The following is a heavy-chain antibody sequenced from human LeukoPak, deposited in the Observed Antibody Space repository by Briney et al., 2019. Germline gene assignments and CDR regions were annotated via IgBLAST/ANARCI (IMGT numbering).Heavy chain of an antibody. CDR3: ARGEPPGVGATLDY. J-gene: IGHJ4*02. Sequence: GGSVRLSCAASGFTFSSYWMRWVRQAPGQGLEWVANIKQDGSEKYYVDSVKGRFTISRDNAKNSLYLQMSSLRAEDTAVYYCARGEPPGVGATLDYWGQGTLV. CDR1: GFTFSSYW. D-gene: IGHD1-26*01. CDR2: IKQDGSEK. V-gene: IGHV3-7*01.